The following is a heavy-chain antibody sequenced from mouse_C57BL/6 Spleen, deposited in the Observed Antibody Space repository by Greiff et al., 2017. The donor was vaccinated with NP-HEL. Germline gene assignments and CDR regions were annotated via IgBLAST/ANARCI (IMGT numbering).Heavy chain of an antibody. Sequence: VQLKESVAELVRPGASVKLSCTASGFNIKNTYMHWVKQRPEQGLEWIGRIDPANGNTKYAPKFQGKATITADTSSNTAYLQLSSLTSEDTAIYYCARDYYSNFYAMDYWGQGTSVTVSS. CDR1: GFNIKNTY. D-gene: IGHD2-5*01. J-gene: IGHJ4*01. CDR2: IDPANGNT. V-gene: IGHV14-3*01. CDR3: ARDYYSNFYAMDY.